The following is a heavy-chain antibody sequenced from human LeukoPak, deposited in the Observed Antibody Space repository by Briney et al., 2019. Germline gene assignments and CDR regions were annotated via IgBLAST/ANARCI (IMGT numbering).Heavy chain of an antibody. D-gene: IGHD4-11*01. V-gene: IGHV4-59*08. Sequence: PSETLSLTCTVSGGSISSYYWSWIRQPPGKGLEWIGYIYYSGSTNYNPSLKSRVTISVDTSKNQFSLKLSSVTAADTAVYYCARHDSSKDAFDIWGQGTMVTVSS. CDR3: ARHDSSKDAFDI. CDR2: IYYSGST. CDR1: GGSISSYY. J-gene: IGHJ3*02.